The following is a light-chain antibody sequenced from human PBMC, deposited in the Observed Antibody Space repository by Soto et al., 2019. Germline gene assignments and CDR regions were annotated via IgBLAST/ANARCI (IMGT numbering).Light chain of an antibody. CDR2: DDS. CDR3: QVWGVSTVLYV. CDR1: NIGSKT. Sequence: SYELTQPPSMSVAPGQTARITCGGNNIGSKTVHWYQQKAGQAPVLVVYDDSDRPSGSPDRFHGYNPGQTPTLPISRVEAGDEADYFWQVWGVSTVLYVFGTGTKVTVL. V-gene: IGLV3-21*02. J-gene: IGLJ1*01.